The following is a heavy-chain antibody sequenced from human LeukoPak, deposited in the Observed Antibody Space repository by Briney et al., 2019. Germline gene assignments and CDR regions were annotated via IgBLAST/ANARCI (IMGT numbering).Heavy chain of an antibody. CDR2: IYTSGST. V-gene: IGHV4-61*02. CDR1: GGSISSGSYY. CDR3: AREGGLLWFGEFDY. D-gene: IGHD3-10*01. J-gene: IGHJ4*02. Sequence: SETLSLTCTVSGGSISSGSYYWSWIRQPAGKGLEWIGRIYTSGSTNYNPSLKSRVTISVDTSKNQFSLRLSSVTAADTAVYYCAREGGLLWFGEFDYWGQGTLVTVSS.